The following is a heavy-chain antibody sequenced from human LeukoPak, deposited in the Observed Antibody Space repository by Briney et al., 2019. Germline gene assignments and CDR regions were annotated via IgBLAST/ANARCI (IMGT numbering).Heavy chain of an antibody. D-gene: IGHD6-13*01. CDR2: INGDGRNI. CDR1: GFTFSSYW. V-gene: IGHV3-74*01. CDR3: ARVGYTGTWYSSPPFDY. J-gene: IGHJ4*02. Sequence: GGSLRLSCVASGFTFSSYWMHWVRQDPRKGLVWVSRINGDGRNINYADSVRGRLTISRDNAKNTLYLQMNSLRVEDTAVYYCARVGYTGTWYSSPPFDYWGQGTRVTVSS.